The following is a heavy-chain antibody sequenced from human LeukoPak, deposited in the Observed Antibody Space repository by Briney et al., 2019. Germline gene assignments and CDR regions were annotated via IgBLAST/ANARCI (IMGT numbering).Heavy chain of an antibody. V-gene: IGHV3-7*01. CDR2: INQGGSDK. CDR1: GFTFSDHW. Sequence: GGSLRLSCAASGFTFSDHWMSWIRQAPGKGLEWVANINQGGSDKNYVASVKGQFTISRDNAANSLYLQMDSLRAEDTAVYYCARDLPDKRGFDPWGQGTLVTVSS. J-gene: IGHJ5*02. CDR3: ARDLPDKRGFDP.